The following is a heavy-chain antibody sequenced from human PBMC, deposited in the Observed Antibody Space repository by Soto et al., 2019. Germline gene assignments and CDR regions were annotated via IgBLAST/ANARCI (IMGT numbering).Heavy chain of an antibody. CDR1: GGTFSSYA. CDR3: ARTSGYISSWPPGGPFDP. Sequence: GASVKVSCKASGGTFSSYAISWVRQAPGQGLEWMGGIIPIFGTANYAQKFQGRVTITADESTSTAYMELSSLRSEDTAVYYCARTSGYISSWPPGGPFDPWGQGTLVTVSS. J-gene: IGHJ5*02. CDR2: IIPIFGTA. D-gene: IGHD6-13*01. V-gene: IGHV1-69*13.